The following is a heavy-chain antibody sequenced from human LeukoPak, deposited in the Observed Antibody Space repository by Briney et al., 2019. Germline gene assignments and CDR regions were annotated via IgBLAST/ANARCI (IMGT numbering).Heavy chain of an antibody. CDR2: INHSGST. CDR1: GGSFSGYY. Sequence: SETLSLTCAVYGGSFSGYYWSWIRQPAGKGLEWIGEINHSGSTNYNPSLKSRVTISVDTSKNQFSLKLSSVTAADTAVYYCASSYSSGWPVQHWGQGTLVTVSS. CDR3: ASSYSSGWPVQH. V-gene: IGHV4-34*01. J-gene: IGHJ1*01. D-gene: IGHD6-19*01.